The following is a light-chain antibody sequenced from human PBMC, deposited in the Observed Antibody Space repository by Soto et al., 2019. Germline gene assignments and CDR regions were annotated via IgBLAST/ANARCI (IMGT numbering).Light chain of an antibody. Sequence: AIQLTQSPSSLSASVGDRVTITCRASQGISSALAWYQQKPGQAPKLLIYDASSLESGVTSRFSGSGSGTDFTLTISSLQPEDFETYYCQQFNNYLTFGPGTKVDIK. CDR2: DAS. J-gene: IGKJ3*01. CDR3: QQFNNYLT. CDR1: QGISSA. V-gene: IGKV1D-13*01.